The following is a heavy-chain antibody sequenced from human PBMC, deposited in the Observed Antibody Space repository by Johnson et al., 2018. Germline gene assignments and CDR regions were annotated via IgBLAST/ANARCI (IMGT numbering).Heavy chain of an antibody. CDR3: AGGLMITVGTYEDFQH. CDR1: GGTFSSYA. CDR2: IIPIFGTA. J-gene: IGHJ1*01. V-gene: IGHV1-69*01. Sequence: QVQLVESGAEVKKPGSSVKVSCKASGGTFSSYAISWVRQAPGQGLEWMGGIIPIFGTANYAQKFQGRVTITADESTSTAYMELSSLRSEDTAVYYCAGGLMITVGTYEDFQHWGQGTLVTVAS. D-gene: IGHD3-16*01.